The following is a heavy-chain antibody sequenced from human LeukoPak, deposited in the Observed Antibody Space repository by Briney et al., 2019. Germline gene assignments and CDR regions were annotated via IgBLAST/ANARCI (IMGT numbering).Heavy chain of an antibody. Sequence: PGGSLRPSCAVSGFSFSDAWMSWVRQTPGKGLEWVGRIESKTEGGTTDYAALVKGRFTISRDDSTNTLYLQMNSLKSEDTAVYYCTTYGSGRKFDYWGQGVLVTVSS. CDR3: TTYGSGRKFDY. CDR1: GFSFSDAW. V-gene: IGHV3-15*04. CDR2: IESKTEGGTT. D-gene: IGHD3-10*01. J-gene: IGHJ4*02.